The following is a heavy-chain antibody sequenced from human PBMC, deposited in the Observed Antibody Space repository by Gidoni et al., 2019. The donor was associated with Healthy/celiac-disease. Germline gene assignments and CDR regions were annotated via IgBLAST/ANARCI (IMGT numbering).Heavy chain of an antibody. Sequence: QVQLQESGPGLVKPSETLSLTCTVSGGSISSYYWSWIRQPPGKGLGWIGYIYYSGSTNYNPSLKSRVTISVDTSKNQFSLKLSSVTAADTAVYYCARLILYSSSWFEFDYWGQGTLVTVSS. D-gene: IGHD6-13*01. CDR1: GGSISSYY. CDR3: ARLILYSSSWFEFDY. CDR2: IYYSGST. V-gene: IGHV4-59*01. J-gene: IGHJ4*02.